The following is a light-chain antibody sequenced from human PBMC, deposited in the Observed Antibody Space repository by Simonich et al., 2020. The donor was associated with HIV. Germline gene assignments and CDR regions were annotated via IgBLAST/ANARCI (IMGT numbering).Light chain of an antibody. CDR1: ESISDW. Sequence: DIQMTQSPSTLSASVGDRVTITCRASESISDWLAWYQQKPGKAPKLLIYKASSLESGVPSRFSGCGSGTEFTLTISSLQPDDFATYYCQQSTFGPGTKVDIK. V-gene: IGKV1-5*03. CDR3: QQST. CDR2: KAS. J-gene: IGKJ3*01.